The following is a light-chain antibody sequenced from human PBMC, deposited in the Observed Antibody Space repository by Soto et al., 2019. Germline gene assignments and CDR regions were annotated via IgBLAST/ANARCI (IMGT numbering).Light chain of an antibody. CDR3: QQANSFPLT. V-gene: IGKV1-12*01. J-gene: IGKJ4*01. Sequence: IQMTQSPSSVSASVGDRVTITCRASQGISSWLDWYQQKPGKAPKLLIYAASSLQSRVPSRFSGSRSGTDLTLTISSLQPEDFATYYFQQANSFPLTLGGGTKVEIK. CDR2: AAS. CDR1: QGISSW.